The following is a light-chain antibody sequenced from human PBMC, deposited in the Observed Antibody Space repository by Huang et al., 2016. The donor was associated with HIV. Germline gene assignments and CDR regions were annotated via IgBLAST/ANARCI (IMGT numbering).Light chain of an antibody. J-gene: IGKJ3*01. CDR2: GAS. V-gene: IGKV3-20*01. CDR1: QSVSSNY. Sequence: EIVLTQSPGTLSLSPGERATLSCRASQSVSSNYLAWYQQKPGQAPRLLIYGASRRAAGIPDRFSGSGSGTDFTLTISRLEPADFAVYYCQQYGGSPFTFGPGTKVDIK. CDR3: QQYGGSPFT.